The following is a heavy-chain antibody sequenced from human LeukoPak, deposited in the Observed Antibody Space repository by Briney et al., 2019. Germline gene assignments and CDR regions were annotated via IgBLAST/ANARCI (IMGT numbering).Heavy chain of an antibody. D-gene: IGHD6-13*01. CDR3: ARDITPPAGYYYYGMDV. V-gene: IGHV1-69*01. CDR2: IIPIFGTA. Sequence: SVKVSCKASGGTFSSYAISWVRQAPGQGLEWMGGIIPIFGTANYAQKFQGRVTITVDESTSTAYMELSSLRSEDTAVYYCARDITPPAGYYYYGMDVWGQGTTVTVSS. J-gene: IGHJ6*02. CDR1: GGTFSSYA.